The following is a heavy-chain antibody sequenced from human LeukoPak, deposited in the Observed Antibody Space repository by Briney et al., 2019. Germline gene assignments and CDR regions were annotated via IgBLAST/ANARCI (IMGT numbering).Heavy chain of an antibody. CDR1: GASIISDTLY. V-gene: IGHV4-39*07. J-gene: IGHJ4*02. D-gene: IGHD3-22*01. CDR3: ARNFYASSGYYLDDFYFDF. CDR2: IYYSWSA. Sequence: SETLSLTCTASGASIISDTLYWGWHGPPQGMGRVWNGSIYYSWSAYYSPSLKSRVTMSVDTSTNQFSLTLTSVTAADTALYYCARNFYASSGYYLDDFYFDFWGQGTLVTVSS.